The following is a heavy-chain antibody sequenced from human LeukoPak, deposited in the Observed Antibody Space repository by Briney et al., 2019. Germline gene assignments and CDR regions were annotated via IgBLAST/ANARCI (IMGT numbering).Heavy chain of an antibody. Sequence: SETLPLTRTVSGGSISGYYWSWIRQPPGKGLEWIGYIYYSGTTKYSPSLTSRVTISVDTSKNQFSLKLNSVTAADTAVYYCARAGLPAADRQRYYMDVWGKGTTVTVSS. CDR1: GGSISGYY. V-gene: IGHV4-59*08. J-gene: IGHJ6*03. CDR2: IYYSGTT. CDR3: ARAGLPAADRQRYYMDV. D-gene: IGHD2-2*01.